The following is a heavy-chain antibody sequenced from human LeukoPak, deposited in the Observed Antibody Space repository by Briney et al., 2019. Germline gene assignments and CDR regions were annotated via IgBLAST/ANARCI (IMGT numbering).Heavy chain of an antibody. Sequence: GGSLRLSCAASSFTFSNFWMSWVRQAPGKGLEWVANIKRDGSEQYYMDSVKGRFTISRDNAKNSLYLQMNSLRAEDTAVFYCARDLNGANFDYWGQGILVIVSS. CDR2: IKRDGSEQ. D-gene: IGHD4/OR15-4a*01. CDR1: SFTFSNFW. CDR3: ARDLNGANFDY. V-gene: IGHV3-7*01. J-gene: IGHJ4*02.